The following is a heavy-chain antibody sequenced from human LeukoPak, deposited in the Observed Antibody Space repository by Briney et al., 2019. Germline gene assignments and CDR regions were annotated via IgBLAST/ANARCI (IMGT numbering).Heavy chain of an antibody. CDR1: GFTFSNAW. V-gene: IGHV3-15*07. CDR3: ATDFYDST. D-gene: IGHD3-22*01. Sequence: GGSLRLSCATSGFTFSNAWMNWVRQAPGKGLEWVGRIRSNSDGGTVDYAAPVKGRFTLSRDDSKTTLYLQMNSLQTEDTAVYYCATDFYDSTWGQGTLVTVSS. J-gene: IGHJ5*02. CDR2: IRSNSDGGTV.